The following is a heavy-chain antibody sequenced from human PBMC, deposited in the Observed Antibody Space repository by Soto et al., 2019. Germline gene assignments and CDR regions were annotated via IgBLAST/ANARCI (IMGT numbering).Heavy chain of an antibody. Sequence: QVQLVESGGGVVQPGRSLRLSCAASGFTFSSYGMHWVRQAPGKGLEWGAVISYDGSNKYYADSVKGRFTISRDNSKNTLYLQMNSLRAEDTAVYYCAKDPTNYYDFWSGPGYYFDYWGQGTLVTVSS. V-gene: IGHV3-30*18. D-gene: IGHD3-3*01. CDR2: ISYDGSNK. CDR3: AKDPTNYYDFWSGPGYYFDY. CDR1: GFTFSSYG. J-gene: IGHJ4*02.